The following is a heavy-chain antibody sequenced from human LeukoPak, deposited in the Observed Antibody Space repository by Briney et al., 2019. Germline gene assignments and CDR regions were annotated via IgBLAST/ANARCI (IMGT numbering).Heavy chain of an antibody. Sequence: PGGSLRLSCAASGFTFSSYAMSWVRQAPGKGLEWVSAISGSGGSAYYADSVKGRFTISGDNSKNTLYLQMNSLRAEDTAVYYCAKSSGYSYGAGGQGTLVTVSS. CDR3: AKSSGYSYGA. CDR1: GFTFSSYA. V-gene: IGHV3-23*01. J-gene: IGHJ4*02. CDR2: ISGSGGSA. D-gene: IGHD5-18*01.